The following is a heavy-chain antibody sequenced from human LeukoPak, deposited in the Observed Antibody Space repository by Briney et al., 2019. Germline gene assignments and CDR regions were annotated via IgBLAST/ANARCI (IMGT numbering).Heavy chain of an antibody. J-gene: IGHJ5*02. CDR1: GFTFSSYW. CDR2: ITGDGSGA. V-gene: IGHV3-74*01. CDR3: AKGSYGYVRWFDP. D-gene: IGHD5-18*01. Sequence: GGSLRLSCAASGFTFSSYWMHWVRQAPGKGLVWVSRITGDGSGANYADSVKGRFTISRDNSKNTLYLQMNSLRAEDTAVYYCAKGSYGYVRWFDPWGQGTLVTVSS.